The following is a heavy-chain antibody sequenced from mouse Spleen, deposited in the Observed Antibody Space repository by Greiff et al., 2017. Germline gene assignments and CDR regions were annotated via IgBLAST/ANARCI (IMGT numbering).Heavy chain of an antibody. V-gene: IGHV5-9*04. J-gene: IGHJ4*01. CDR3: ARQLGLRGYAMDY. CDR2: ISSGGGNT. Sequence: VKLMESGGGLVKLGGSLKLSCAASGFTFSSYAMSWVRQTPEKRLEWVATISSGGGNTYYPDSVKGRFTISRDNAKNTLYLQMSSLKSEDTAMYYCARQLGLRGYAMDYWGQGTSVTVSS. D-gene: IGHD3-1*01. CDR1: GFTFSSYA.